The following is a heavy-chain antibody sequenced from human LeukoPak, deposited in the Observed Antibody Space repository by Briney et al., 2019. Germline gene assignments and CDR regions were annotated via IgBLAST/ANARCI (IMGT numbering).Heavy chain of an antibody. D-gene: IGHD3-3*01. CDR2: ISSNGGST. CDR3: ARAHTIFGVVTHYDY. V-gene: IGHV3-64*01. Sequence: GGSLRLSCAASGFTFSSYAMHWVRQAPGKGLEYVSAISSNGGSTYYANSVKGRFTISRDNSKNTLYLQMGSLRAEDMAVYYCARAHTIFGVVTHYDYWAREPWSPSPQ. CDR1: GFTFSSYA. J-gene: IGHJ4*02.